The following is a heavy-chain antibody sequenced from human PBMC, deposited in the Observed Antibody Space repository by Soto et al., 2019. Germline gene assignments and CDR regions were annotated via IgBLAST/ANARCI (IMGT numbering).Heavy chain of an antibody. D-gene: IGHD1-26*01. J-gene: IGHJ4*02. CDR3: AKGGRSYSNYVDY. CDR2: ISSSSSYI. Sequence: PGGSLRLSCAASGFTFSSYSMNWVRQAPGKGLEWVSSISSSSSYIYYADSVKGRFTISRDNAKNSLYLQMNSLRAEDTALYYCAKGGRSYSNYVDYWGQGTLVTVSS. V-gene: IGHV3-21*04. CDR1: GFTFSSYS.